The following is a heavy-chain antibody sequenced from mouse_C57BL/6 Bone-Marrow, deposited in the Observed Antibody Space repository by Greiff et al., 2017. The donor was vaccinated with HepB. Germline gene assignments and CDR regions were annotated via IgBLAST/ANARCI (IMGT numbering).Heavy chain of an antibody. V-gene: IGHV5-12*01. J-gene: IGHJ4*01. CDR1: GFTFSDYY. CDR2: ISNGGGST. CDR3: ARGSYRGYYAMDY. D-gene: IGHD2-12*01. Sequence: VQRVESGGGLVQPGGSLKLSCAASGFTFSDYYMYWVRQTPEKRLEWVAYISNGGGSTYYPDTVKGRFTISRDNAKNTLYLQMSRLKSEDTAMYYCARGSYRGYYAMDYWGQGTSVTVSS.